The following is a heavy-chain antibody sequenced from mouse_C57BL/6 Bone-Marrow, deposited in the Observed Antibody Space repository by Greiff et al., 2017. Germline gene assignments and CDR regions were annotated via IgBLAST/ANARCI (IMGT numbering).Heavy chain of an antibody. CDR2: IYPRSGNT. CDR3: ARWGTTVVGAMDY. D-gene: IGHD1-1*01. Sequence: QVQLKESGAELARPGASVKLSCKASGYTFTSYGISWVKQRTGQGLEWIGEIYPRSGNTYYNEKFKGKATLTADKSSSTAYMELRSLTSEDSAVYFCARWGTTVVGAMDYWGQGTSVTVSS. V-gene: IGHV1-81*01. CDR1: GYTFTSYG. J-gene: IGHJ4*01.